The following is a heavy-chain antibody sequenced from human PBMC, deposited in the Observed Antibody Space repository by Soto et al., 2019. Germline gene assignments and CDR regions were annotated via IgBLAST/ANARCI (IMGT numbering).Heavy chain of an antibody. D-gene: IGHD3-22*01. CDR1: GFTVSSNY. CDR2: IYAGGST. Sequence: GSLRLSCAASGFTVSSNYMSWVRQAPGKGLEWVSVIYAGGSTYYADSVKGRFTISRDNSKNTLYLQMNSLRAEDTAVYYCARDIDYDSSGYASDAFDIWGQGTMVTVSS. CDR3: ARDIDYDSSGYASDAFDI. V-gene: IGHV3-66*01. J-gene: IGHJ3*02.